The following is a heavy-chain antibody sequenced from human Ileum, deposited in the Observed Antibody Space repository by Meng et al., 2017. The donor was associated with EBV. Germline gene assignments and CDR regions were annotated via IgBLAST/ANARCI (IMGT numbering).Heavy chain of an antibody. V-gene: IGHV4-34*01. D-gene: IGHD4-23*01. Sequence: QHLCQGRLTPSQPLSPPCAVFGGSFKDYYWTWHRQPPGQELEVIGEIDQSGYTKFHPSRSSRATISRDTSNNQFSLRLNSVTAADTALYYCARYGRCNGNSFYCFDPWGQGTLVTVSS. J-gene: IGHJ5*02. CDR2: IDQSGYT. CDR3: ARYGRCNGNSFYCFDP. CDR1: GGSFKDYY.